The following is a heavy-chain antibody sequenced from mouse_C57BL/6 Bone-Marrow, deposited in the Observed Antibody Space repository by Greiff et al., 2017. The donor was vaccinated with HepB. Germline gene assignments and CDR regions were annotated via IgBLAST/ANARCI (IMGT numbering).Heavy chain of an antibody. V-gene: IGHV1-81*01. CDR2: IYPRSGNT. Sequence: VQRVESGAELARPGASVKLSCKASGYTFTSYGISWVKQRTGQGLEWIGEIYPRSGNTYYNEKFKGKATLTADKSSSTAYMELRSLTSEDSAVYFCAKGPTVVADYWGQGTTLTVSS. D-gene: IGHD1-1*01. CDR1: GYTFTSYG. J-gene: IGHJ2*01. CDR3: AKGPTVVADY.